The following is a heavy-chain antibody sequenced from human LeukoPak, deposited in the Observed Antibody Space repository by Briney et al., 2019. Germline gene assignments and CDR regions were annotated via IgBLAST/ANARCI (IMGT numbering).Heavy chain of an antibody. Sequence: SETQSLTCTVSGGSTSSYYWNWIRQPAGKGLEWIGRIYTSGSTNYNPSLKSRVTMSVDTSKNQFSLKLSSVTAADTAVYYCARSYSSSWTSSDYWGQGSLVTVSS. J-gene: IGHJ4*02. CDR3: ARSYSSSWTSSDY. CDR2: IYTSGST. V-gene: IGHV4-4*07. D-gene: IGHD6-13*01. CDR1: GGSTSSYY.